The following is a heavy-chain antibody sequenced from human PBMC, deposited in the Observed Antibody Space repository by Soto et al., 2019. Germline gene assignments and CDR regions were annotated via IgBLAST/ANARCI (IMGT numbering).Heavy chain of an antibody. V-gene: IGHV3-23*05. Sequence: EVQLLESGGGLVQPGGSLRLSCAASGFTFSTYAMSWVRQAPGKGLESVSTIDNSGGITYYADSVKGRFTISRDNSKNTLYLQMNSLRAEDTAVYYCAKGGYNYGFLFDCWGQGTLVTVSS. CDR1: GFTFSTYA. J-gene: IGHJ4*02. CDR3: AKGGYNYGFLFDC. CDR2: IDNSGGIT. D-gene: IGHD5-18*01.